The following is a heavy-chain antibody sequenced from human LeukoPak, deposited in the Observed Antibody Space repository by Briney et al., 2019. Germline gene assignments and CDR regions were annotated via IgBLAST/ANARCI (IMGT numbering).Heavy chain of an antibody. CDR1: GYTLTDYY. CDR3: AGEDNSSGYRPFDI. V-gene: IGHV1-2*06. J-gene: IGHJ3*02. Sequence: ASVKVSYKASGYTLTDYYMHWVRQAPGQGLEWMGRINPNNGGTNYAQKFQGRVTMTRDMSMSTAYMELSRLRSVDTAVYYCAGEDNSSGYRPFDIWGQGTMVTVPS. CDR2: INPNNGGT. D-gene: IGHD3-22*01.